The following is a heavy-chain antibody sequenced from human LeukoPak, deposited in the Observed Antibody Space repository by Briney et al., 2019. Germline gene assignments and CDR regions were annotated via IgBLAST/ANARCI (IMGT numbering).Heavy chain of an antibody. V-gene: IGHV4-34*01. Sequence: PSETLSLTCAVYGGSFSGYYWSWIRQPPGKGLEWVGEINHSGSTNYNPSLKSRVTISVDTSKNQSSLKLSSVTAADTAVYYCANIRKAYFDIWGQGTMVTVSS. CDR3: ANIRKAYFDI. D-gene: IGHD1-14*01. CDR2: INHSGST. J-gene: IGHJ3*02. CDR1: GGSFSGYY.